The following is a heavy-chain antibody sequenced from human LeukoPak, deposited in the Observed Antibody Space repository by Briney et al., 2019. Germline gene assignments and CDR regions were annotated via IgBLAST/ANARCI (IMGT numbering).Heavy chain of an antibody. CDR3: AKGSGYLVTGHFDY. Sequence: SETLSLTCTVSGGSISSHYWSWIRQPPGKGLEWIGYIYYTGNTDYNPSLKSRVTISVDTSKNQFSLKLTSVTTADTAVYYCAKGSGYLVTGHFDYWGQGTLVTVSS. J-gene: IGHJ4*02. CDR2: IYYTGNT. V-gene: IGHV4-59*11. D-gene: IGHD3-22*01. CDR1: GGSISSHY.